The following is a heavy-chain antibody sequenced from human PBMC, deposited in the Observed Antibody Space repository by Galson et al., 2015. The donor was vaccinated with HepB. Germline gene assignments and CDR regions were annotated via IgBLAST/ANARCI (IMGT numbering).Heavy chain of an antibody. D-gene: IGHD6-13*01. J-gene: IGHJ4*02. V-gene: IGHV1-18*01. Sequence: SVKVSCKASGYTFTSYGISWVRQAPGQGLEWMGWISAYNGNTNYAQKLQGRVTMTTDTSTSTAYMELRSLRSDDTAVYCCARDTVRYSSSWYGGYWGQGTLVTVSS. CDR2: ISAYNGNT. CDR3: ARDTVRYSSSWYGGY. CDR1: GYTFTSYG.